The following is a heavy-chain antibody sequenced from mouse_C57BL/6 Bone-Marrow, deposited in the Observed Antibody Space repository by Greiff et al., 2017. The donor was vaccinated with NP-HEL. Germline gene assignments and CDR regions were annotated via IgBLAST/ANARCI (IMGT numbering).Heavy chain of an antibody. Sequence: EVKVVESGGGLVKPGGSLKLSCAASGFTFSSYAMSWVRQTPEKRLEWVATISDGGSYTYYPDTVKGRFTISRDNAKNNLYLQMSHLKSEDTAMYYCARGGYYYFDYWGQGTTLTVSS. CDR3: ARGGYYYFDY. V-gene: IGHV5-4*03. CDR1: GFTFSSYA. D-gene: IGHD2-3*01. CDR2: ISDGGSYT. J-gene: IGHJ2*01.